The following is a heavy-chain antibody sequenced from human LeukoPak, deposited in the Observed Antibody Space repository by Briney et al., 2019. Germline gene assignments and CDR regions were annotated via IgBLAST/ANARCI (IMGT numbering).Heavy chain of an antibody. CDR2: VNQGGTEK. V-gene: IGHV3-7*01. J-gene: IGHJ6*03. CDR3: AREHYFYHMDG. Sequence: GGSLRLSCAASGFTFSSYWMSWVRQAPGKGLEWVANVNQGGTEKFYVDSVKGRFTISRDNAENSLYLQMNSLRVEDTAVYYCAREHYFYHMDGWGEGTTVTVSS. CDR1: GFTFSSYW.